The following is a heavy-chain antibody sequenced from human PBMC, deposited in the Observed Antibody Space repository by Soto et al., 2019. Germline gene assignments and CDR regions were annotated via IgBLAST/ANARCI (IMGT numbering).Heavy chain of an antibody. CDR2: IIPIFGTA. V-gene: IGHV1-69*12. CDR3: ARAGYCSGGSCYSGWFDP. Sequence: QVQLVQSGAEVKKPGSSVKVSCKASGGTFSSYAISWVRQAPGQGLEWMGGIIPIFGTANYAQKFQGRVTITADESTSTAYRELSSLRSEDTAVYYCARAGYCSGGSCYSGWFDPWGQGTLVTVSS. J-gene: IGHJ5*02. CDR1: GGTFSSYA. D-gene: IGHD2-15*01.